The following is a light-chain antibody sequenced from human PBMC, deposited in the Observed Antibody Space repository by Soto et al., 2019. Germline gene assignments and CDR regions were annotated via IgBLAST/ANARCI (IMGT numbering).Light chain of an antibody. Sequence: QSVLTQPPSVSAATGQKVTISCSGSSSNIGRYYVSWYQQLPGTAPRLLIYDNNQRPSGIPDRFSGSRSGTSATLGITGLQTGDEADYYCATCDFSLGAGHGVFGGGTKLTVL. J-gene: IGLJ3*02. CDR2: DNN. CDR3: ATCDFSLGAGHGV. V-gene: IGLV1-51*01. CDR1: SSNIGRYY.